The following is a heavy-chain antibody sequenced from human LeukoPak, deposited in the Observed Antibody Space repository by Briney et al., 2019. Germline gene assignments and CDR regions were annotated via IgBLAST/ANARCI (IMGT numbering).Heavy chain of an antibody. CDR2: IGTSGITT. CDR3: ARGYSSGWYFGY. CDR1: GFTFSSYE. J-gene: IGHJ4*02. D-gene: IGHD6-19*01. Sequence: QAGGSLRLSCAASGFTFSSYEMGWVRQAPGKGLEWVSYIGTSGITTNYADSVKGRFTISRDNAKNSLYLQMNSLRAEDTAVYYCARGYSSGWYFGYWGQGILVTVSS. V-gene: IGHV3-48*03.